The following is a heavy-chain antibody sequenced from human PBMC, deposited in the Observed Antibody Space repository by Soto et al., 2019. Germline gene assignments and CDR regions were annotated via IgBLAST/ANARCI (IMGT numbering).Heavy chain of an antibody. V-gene: IGHV1-3*01. CDR3: ARDALRRVDTAMVTGSWFDP. Sequence: EASVKVSCKASGYTFTSYAMHWVRQAPGQRLEWMGWINAGNGNTKYSQKFQGRVTIPRDTSASTAYMELSSLRSEDTAVYYCARDALRRVDTAMVTGSWFDPWGQGTLVTVSS. CDR1: GYTFTSYA. CDR2: INAGNGNT. J-gene: IGHJ5*02. D-gene: IGHD5-18*01.